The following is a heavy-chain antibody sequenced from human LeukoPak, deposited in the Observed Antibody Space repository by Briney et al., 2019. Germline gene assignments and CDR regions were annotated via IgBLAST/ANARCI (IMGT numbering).Heavy chain of an antibody. CDR1: GGSISSSSYY. CDR3: ARGRSRGSGSYLSRPSYYMDV. V-gene: IGHV4-39*07. J-gene: IGHJ6*03. D-gene: IGHD3-10*01. Sequence: SETLSLTCTVSGGSISSSSYYWGWIRQPPGKGLEWIGEINHSGSTNYNPSLKSRVTISVDTSKNQFSLKLSSVTAADTAVYYCARGRSRGSGSYLSRPSYYMDVWGKGTTVTVSS. CDR2: INHSGST.